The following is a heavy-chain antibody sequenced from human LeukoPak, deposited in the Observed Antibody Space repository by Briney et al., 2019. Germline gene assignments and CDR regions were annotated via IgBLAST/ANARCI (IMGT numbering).Heavy chain of an antibody. Sequence: VASVKVSCKASGYTFTSYDINWVRQASGQGLEWMGWMNPNTGNTGHAQKFQGRVTVTRNTSIRTAYMELSSLRSEDTAVYYCASSKWSAGGDYYYYMDVWGKGTTVTVSS. CDR3: ASSKWSAGGDYYYYMDV. V-gene: IGHV1-8*01. CDR1: GYTFTSYD. CDR2: MNPNTGNT. D-gene: IGHD6-13*01. J-gene: IGHJ6*03.